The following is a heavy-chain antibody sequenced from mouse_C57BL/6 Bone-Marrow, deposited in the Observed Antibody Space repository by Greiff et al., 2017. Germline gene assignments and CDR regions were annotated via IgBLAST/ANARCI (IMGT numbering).Heavy chain of an antibody. D-gene: IGHD2-3*01. J-gene: IGHJ2*01. V-gene: IGHV1-63*01. CDR3: ARGDLYDGYLDY. Sequence: QVQLQQSGAELVRPGTSVKMSCKASGYTFTNYWIGWAKQRPGHGLEWIGDIYPGGGYTNYNEKFKGKATLTADKSSSTAYMQFSSLTSEDSAIYYCARGDLYDGYLDYWGQGTTLTVSS. CDR2: IYPGGGYT. CDR1: GYTFTNYW.